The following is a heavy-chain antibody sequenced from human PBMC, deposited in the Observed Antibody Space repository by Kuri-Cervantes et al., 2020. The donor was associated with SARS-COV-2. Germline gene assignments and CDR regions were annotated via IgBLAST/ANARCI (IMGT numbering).Heavy chain of an antibody. V-gene: IGHV4-61*02. J-gene: IGHJ2*01. CDR2: IYTSGST. Sequence: SETLSLTCTVSGGSISSGSYYWSWIRQPAGKGLEWIGRIYTSGSTNYNPSLKSRVTISVDTSKNQFSLKLSSVTAADTAVYYCARSCIAVADWYFDFWGRGTLVTVSS. D-gene: IGHD6-19*01. CDR3: ARSCIAVADWYFDF. CDR1: GGSISSGSYY.